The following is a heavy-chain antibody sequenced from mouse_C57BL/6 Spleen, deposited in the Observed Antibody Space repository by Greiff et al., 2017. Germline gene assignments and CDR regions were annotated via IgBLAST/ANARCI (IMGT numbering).Heavy chain of an antibody. J-gene: IGHJ3*01. V-gene: IGHV3-6*01. Sequence: EVKLMESGPGLVKPSQSLSLTCSVTGYSITSGYYWNWIRQFPGNKLEWMGYISYDGSNNYNPSLKNRISITRDTSKNQFFLKLNSVTTEDTATYYCAREEDAYWGQGTLVTVSA. CDR2: ISYDGSN. CDR1: GYSITSGYY. CDR3: AREEDAY.